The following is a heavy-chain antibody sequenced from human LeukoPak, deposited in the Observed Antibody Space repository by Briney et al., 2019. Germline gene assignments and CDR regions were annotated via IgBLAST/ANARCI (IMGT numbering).Heavy chain of an antibody. J-gene: IGHJ5*01. CDR1: GGSISSYY. Sequence: SETLSLTCTVSGGSISSYYWSWIRQPAGKGLEWIGRIYTSGSTNYNPSLKSRVTISVDKSKNQFSLKLSSVTAADTAVYYCARDANELRLGYNWFDSWGQGTLVTVSS. CDR3: ARDANELRLGYNWFDS. V-gene: IGHV4-4*07. CDR2: IYTSGST. D-gene: IGHD2-15*01.